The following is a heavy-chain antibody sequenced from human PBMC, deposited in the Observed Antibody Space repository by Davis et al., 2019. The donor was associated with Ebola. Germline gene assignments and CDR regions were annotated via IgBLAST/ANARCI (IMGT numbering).Heavy chain of an antibody. CDR3: ARVGVGQQGGLFDY. Sequence: GESLKISCATSGFTFSSYGMHWVRQAPGKGLEWVAVISYDGSNKYYADSVKGRFTISRDNSKNTLYLQMNSLRAEDTAVYYCARVGVGQQGGLFDYWGQGTLVTVSS. J-gene: IGHJ4*02. D-gene: IGHD3-16*01. CDR2: ISYDGSNK. V-gene: IGHV3-30*03. CDR1: GFTFSSYG.